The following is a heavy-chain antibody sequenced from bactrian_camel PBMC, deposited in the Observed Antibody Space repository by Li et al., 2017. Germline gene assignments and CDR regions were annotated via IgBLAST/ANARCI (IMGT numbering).Heavy chain of an antibody. CDR1: DISYGRYC. J-gene: IGHJ4*01. D-gene: IGHD5*01. CDR3: AAGNGGRCGWLRWDLWRQTSEYTY. V-gene: IGHV3S55*01. Sequence: QLVESGGGSVQAGGSLRLSCAASDISYGRYCMAWFRQAPGKEREGVASIDSDGITRYVDSVKGRFTISIDNAKNTLYLTMNSLKPEDTAMYYCAAGNGGRCGWLRWDLWRQTSEYTYWGQGTQVTV. CDR2: IDSDGIT.